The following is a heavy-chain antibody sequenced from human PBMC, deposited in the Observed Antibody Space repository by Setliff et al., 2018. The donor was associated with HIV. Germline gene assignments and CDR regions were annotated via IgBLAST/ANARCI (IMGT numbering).Heavy chain of an antibody. CDR1: GFIFSTNW. CDR2: INQDGSDK. Sequence: GSLRLSCAASGFIFSTNWMSWVRQAPGKGPEWVANINQDGSDKYYVPSVKGRFTISRDNAKNSLYLQMNSLRAEDTAIYYCARGGASSLPLDYWGHGTLVTSPQ. J-gene: IGHJ4*01. V-gene: IGHV3-7*01. D-gene: IGHD6-13*01. CDR3: ARGGASSLPLDY.